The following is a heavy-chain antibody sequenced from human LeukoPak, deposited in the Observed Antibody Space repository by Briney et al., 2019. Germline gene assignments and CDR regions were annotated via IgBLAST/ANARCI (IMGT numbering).Heavy chain of an antibody. V-gene: IGHV3-7*04. CDR1: GFNFSNFW. CDR3: ARGDDFSGDH. CDR2: IHPEGNEK. D-gene: IGHD3-10*01. J-gene: IGHJ4*02. Sequence: PGGSLRRSCAASGFNFSNFWMSWVRQAPGRGLEWVANIHPEGNEKYHVESVKGRFTISRDNTKNSLFLQMNGLRVEDTAVYYCARGDDFSGDHWGQGTLVTVSS.